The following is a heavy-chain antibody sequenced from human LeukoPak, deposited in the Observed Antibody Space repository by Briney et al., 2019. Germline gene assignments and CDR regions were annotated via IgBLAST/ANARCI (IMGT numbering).Heavy chain of an antibody. CDR3: ARETYSSSWLYYYYYYMDV. J-gene: IGHJ6*03. V-gene: IGHV4-61*02. Sequence: SETLSLTCTVSGGSISSGSYYWSWIRQPAGKGLEWIGRIYTSGSTNYNPSLKSRVTISVDTSKNQFSLKLSSVTAADTAVYYCARETYSSSWLYYYYYYMDVWGKGTTVTISS. CDR1: GGSISSGSYY. D-gene: IGHD6-13*01. CDR2: IYTSGST.